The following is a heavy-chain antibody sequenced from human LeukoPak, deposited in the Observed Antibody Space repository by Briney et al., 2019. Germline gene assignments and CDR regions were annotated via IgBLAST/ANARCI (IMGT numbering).Heavy chain of an antibody. CDR3: ARSDGSSWYRD. J-gene: IGHJ4*02. V-gene: IGHV1-8*01. CDR2: MNTNSGNT. CDR1: GYTFTSYD. D-gene: IGHD6-13*01. Sequence: GASVKVSCKASGYTFTSYDINWVRQATGQGLEWMGWMNTNSGNTGHAQKFQGRLTMTRDTSTNTAYMELSSLRSEDTAVYYCARSDGSSWYRDWGQGTLVTVSS.